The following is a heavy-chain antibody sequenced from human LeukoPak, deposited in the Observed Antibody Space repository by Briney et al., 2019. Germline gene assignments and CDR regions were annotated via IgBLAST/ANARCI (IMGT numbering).Heavy chain of an antibody. V-gene: IGHV3-7*03. CDR2: INQDGSEK. J-gene: IGHJ4*02. CDR1: GFTFRSYG. D-gene: IGHD4/OR15-4a*01. Sequence: GGSLRLSCAASGFTFRSYGMHWVRQAPGKGLEWVANINQDGSEKYYVDSVKGRFTISRDNAKNSLYLQMNSLRAEDTAVYYCARRAGAYSHPYDYWGQGTLVTVSS. CDR3: ARRAGAYSHPYDY.